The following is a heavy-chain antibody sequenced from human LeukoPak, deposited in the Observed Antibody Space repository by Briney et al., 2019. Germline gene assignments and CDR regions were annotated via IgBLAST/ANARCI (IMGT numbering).Heavy chain of an antibody. CDR1: GFTFSSYW. CDR3: ARGPYCSSTSCYTEFDY. V-gene: IGHV3-7*01. CDR2: INQDGSEK. J-gene: IGHJ4*02. Sequence: GGSLRLSCAASGFTFSSYWMSWVRQAPGKGLEWVAHINQDGSEKYYVDSVKGRFTISRDNAKNSLYLQMNSLRAEDTAVYYCARGPYCSSTSCYTEFDYWGRGTLVTVSS. D-gene: IGHD2-2*02.